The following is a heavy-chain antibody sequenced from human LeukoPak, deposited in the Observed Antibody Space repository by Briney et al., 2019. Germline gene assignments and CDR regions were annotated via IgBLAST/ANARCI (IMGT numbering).Heavy chain of an antibody. Sequence: GGSLRLSCAASGFTFTNSWMAWVRQAPGKGLEWVANIKQDGSTNHYVDSLKGRFTISRDNRKNSLYLQMNSLRADDTAVYYCARDTDGSLDYWGQGILVTVAS. CDR2: IKQDGSTN. CDR1: GFTFTNSW. CDR3: ARDTDGSLDY. D-gene: IGHD1-26*01. J-gene: IGHJ4*02. V-gene: IGHV3-7*01.